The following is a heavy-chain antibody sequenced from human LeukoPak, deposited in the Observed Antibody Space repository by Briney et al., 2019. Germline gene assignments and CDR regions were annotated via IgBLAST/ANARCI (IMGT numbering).Heavy chain of an antibody. J-gene: IGHJ4*02. CDR2: ISSGSEK. D-gene: IGHD3-3*01. CDR1: GLTFSIFP. Sequence: GGSPRLSCEASGLTFSIFPMHWVRQAPGKGLEWVALISSGSEKYYADSVKGRFTISRDNSKNMLYLQMNSLRADDTAVYYCARDLELSAVYYFDSWGQGTLVIVSS. CDR3: ARDLELSAVYYFDS. V-gene: IGHV3-30*04.